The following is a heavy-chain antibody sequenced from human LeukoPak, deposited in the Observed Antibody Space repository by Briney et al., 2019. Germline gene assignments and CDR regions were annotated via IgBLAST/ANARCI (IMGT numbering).Heavy chain of an antibody. CDR2: IKSKTDGGTT. CDR1: GFTFSNAW. CDR3: ATQGYCSGNTCEAFDY. V-gene: IGHV3-15*01. J-gene: IGHJ4*02. Sequence: GGSLRLSCAASGFTFSNAWMSWVRQAPGKGLEWVGRIKSKTDGGTTDYAAPVKGRFTISRDDSKNMVYLQMNSLKTEDTAVYYCATQGYCSGNTCEAFDYWGQGTLVTVSS. D-gene: IGHD2-15*01.